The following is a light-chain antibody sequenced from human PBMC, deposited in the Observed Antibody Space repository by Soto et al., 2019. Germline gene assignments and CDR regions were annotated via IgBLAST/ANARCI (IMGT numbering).Light chain of an antibody. CDR2: DNT. Sequence: QSVRTQPPSVSRAPGQRVTISCTGSSSNIGAGYAVHWYQQLPGTAPKLLISDNTNRPSGVPDRFSASKSGTTASLAITGLQAEDEAEYYCQSYDNSHDWDVIFGGGTKLTVL. J-gene: IGLJ2*01. V-gene: IGLV1-40*01. CDR1: SSNIGAGYA. CDR3: QSYDNSHDWDVI.